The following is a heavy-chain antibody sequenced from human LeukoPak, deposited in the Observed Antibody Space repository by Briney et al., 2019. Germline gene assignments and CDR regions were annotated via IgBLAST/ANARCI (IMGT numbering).Heavy chain of an antibody. CDR3: ARDSGSYWEDYYYGMDV. CDR2: ILPGDSDT. V-gene: IGHV5-51*01. Sequence: GGSLKISWKGSGYLFTSYWIGGVRQLPGKGLGGMGIILPGDSDTRYSPSFQGQVTISADKSIGTAYLQWSSLKASDTAMYYCARDSGSYWEDYYYGMDVWGQGTTVTVSS. J-gene: IGHJ6*02. CDR1: GYLFTSYW. D-gene: IGHD1-26*01.